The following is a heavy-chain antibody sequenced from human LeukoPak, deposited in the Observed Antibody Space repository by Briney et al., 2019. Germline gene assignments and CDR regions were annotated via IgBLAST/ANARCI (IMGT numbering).Heavy chain of an antibody. CDR3: ARGRYYDFWSGYRTRTYYYGMDV. D-gene: IGHD3-3*01. J-gene: IGHJ6*02. Sequence: SETLSLTCAVYGGSFSGYYWSWIRQPPGKGLEWIGEINHSGSANYNPSLKSRVTISVDTSKNQFSLKLSSVTAADTAVYYCARGRYYDFWSGYRTRTYYYGMDVWGQGTTVTVSS. CDR1: GGSFSGYY. V-gene: IGHV4-34*01. CDR2: INHSGSA.